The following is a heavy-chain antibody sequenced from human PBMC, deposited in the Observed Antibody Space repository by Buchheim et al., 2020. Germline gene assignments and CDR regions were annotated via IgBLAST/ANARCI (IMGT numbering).Heavy chain of an antibody. Sequence: QVQLVESGGGVVQPGRSLRLSCAASGFTFSSYGMHWVRQAPGKGLEWVAVIWYDGSNKYSADSVKGRFTISRDNSKNTLYLQMNSLRAEDTAVYYCARGYQLLYDDYYGTSAYGMDVWGQGTT. V-gene: IGHV3-33*01. D-gene: IGHD2-2*02. CDR1: GFTFSSYG. J-gene: IGHJ6*02. CDR3: ARGYQLLYDDYYGTSAYGMDV. CDR2: IWYDGSNK.